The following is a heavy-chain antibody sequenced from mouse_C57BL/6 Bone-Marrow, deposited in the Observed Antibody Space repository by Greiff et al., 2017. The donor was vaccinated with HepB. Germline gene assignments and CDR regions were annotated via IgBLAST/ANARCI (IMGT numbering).Heavy chain of an antibody. D-gene: IGHD4-1*01. CDR1: GYTFTSYW. V-gene: IGHV1-69*01. CDR3: ARRGDLTGYFDY. J-gene: IGHJ2*01. Sequence: QVQLQQPGTELVKPGASVKLSCKASGYTFTSYWMHWVKQRPGQGLEWIGEIDPSDSYTNYNQKFKGKSTLTVDKSSSTAYMQLSSLTSEDSAVYYCARRGDLTGYFDYWGQGTTLTVSS. CDR2: IDPSDSYT.